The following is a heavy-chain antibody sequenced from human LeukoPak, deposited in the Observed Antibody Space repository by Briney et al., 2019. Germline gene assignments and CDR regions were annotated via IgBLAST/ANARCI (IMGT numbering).Heavy chain of an antibody. CDR3: ARDQGSYDFWSGYYLETPPDY. CDR1: GFTFNNYW. Sequence: PGGSLRLSCAASGFTFNNYWMHWVRQAPGKGLVWVSRINTDGSHTNYADSVKGRFTFSRDNAKNTLYLQMNSLRAEDTAVYYCARDQGSYDFWSGYYLETPPDYWGQGTLVTVSS. CDR2: INTDGSHT. V-gene: IGHV3-74*01. D-gene: IGHD3-3*01. J-gene: IGHJ4*02.